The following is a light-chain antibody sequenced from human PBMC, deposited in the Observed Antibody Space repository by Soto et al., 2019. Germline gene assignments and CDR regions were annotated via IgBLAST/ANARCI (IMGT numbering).Light chain of an antibody. V-gene: IGLV1-51*01. CDR1: ISNIGNNF. CDR2: DNN. Sequence: QSVLTQPPSVSAAPGQKVTISCSGSISNIGNNFVSWYKQLPGTAPKLLIYDNNKRPSGSPDRVSGSKSGTSATLGIIGLQTGDEADYYCGTWDYRLSAMVFGGGTQLTV. J-gene: IGLJ2*01. CDR3: GTWDYRLSAMV.